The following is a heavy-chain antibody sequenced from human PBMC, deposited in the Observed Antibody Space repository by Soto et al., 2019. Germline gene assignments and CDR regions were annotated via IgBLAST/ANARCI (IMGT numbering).Heavy chain of an antibody. D-gene: IGHD4-4*01. CDR2: MNPNSGNT. CDR3: ARGQLTTVTTYYYYGMDV. Sequence: GESLKISCKASGYTFTSYDINWVRQATGQGLEWMGWMNPNSGNTGYAQKFQGRVTMTRNTSISTAYMELSSLRSEDTAVYYCARGQLTTVTTYYYYGMDVWGQGTTVTVSS. CDR1: GYTFTSYD. V-gene: IGHV1-8*01. J-gene: IGHJ6*02.